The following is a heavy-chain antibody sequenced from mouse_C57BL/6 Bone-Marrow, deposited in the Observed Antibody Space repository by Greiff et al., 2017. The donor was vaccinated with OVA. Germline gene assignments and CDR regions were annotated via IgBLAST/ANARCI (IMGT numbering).Heavy chain of an antibody. D-gene: IGHD4-1*01. CDR1: GFTFSSYA. Sequence: EVKVEESGGGLVKPGGSLKLSCAASGFTFSSYAMSWVRQTPEKRLEWVATISDGGSYTYYPDNVKGRFTISRDNAKNNLYLQMSHLKSEDTAMYYCAREGTGKDYWGQGTTLTVSS. V-gene: IGHV5-4*01. J-gene: IGHJ2*01. CDR2: ISDGGSYT. CDR3: AREGTGKDY.